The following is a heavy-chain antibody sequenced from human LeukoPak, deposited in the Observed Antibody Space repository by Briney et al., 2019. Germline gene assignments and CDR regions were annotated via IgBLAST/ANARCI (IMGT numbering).Heavy chain of an antibody. CDR3: AREAVESGYYYMDV. CDR1: GYTFTGYY. V-gene: IGHV1-2*02. D-gene: IGHD2-15*01. Sequence: GASVKVSCKASGYTFTGYYMHWVRQAPGQGLEWMGWINPNSGGTNYAQKFQGRVTMTRDTSISTAYMELSRLRSDDTAVYYCAREAVESGYYYMDVWGKGTTVTVSS. CDR2: INPNSGGT. J-gene: IGHJ6*03.